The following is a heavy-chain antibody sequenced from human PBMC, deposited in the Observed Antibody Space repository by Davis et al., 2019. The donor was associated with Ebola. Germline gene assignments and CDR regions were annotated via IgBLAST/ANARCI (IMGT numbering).Heavy chain of an antibody. Sequence: MPSETLSLTCTVSGGSISSGGYYWSWIRQPQGKGLEWIGYIYYSGSTNYNPSLKSRVTISVDTSKNQFTLKLNSVSATDTAIYDCARRGLGFEAIDYWGQGTLVTVSS. CDR3: ARRGLGFEAIDY. J-gene: IGHJ4*02. V-gene: IGHV4-61*08. D-gene: IGHD3-10*01. CDR1: GGSISSGGYY. CDR2: IYYSGST.